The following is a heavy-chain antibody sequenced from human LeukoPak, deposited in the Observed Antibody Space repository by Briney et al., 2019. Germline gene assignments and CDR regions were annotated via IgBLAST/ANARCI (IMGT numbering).Heavy chain of an antibody. CDR3: ARYQLLSPYYFDY. Sequence: SETLSLTCTVSGGSISSYYWSWIRQPPGKGLKWIGYIHYSGSTNYNPSLKSRVTISVDTSKNQFSLKLSSVTAADTAVYYCARYQLLSPYYFDYWGQGTLVTVSS. CDR1: GGSISSYY. CDR2: IHYSGST. V-gene: IGHV4-59*01. D-gene: IGHD2-2*01. J-gene: IGHJ4*02.